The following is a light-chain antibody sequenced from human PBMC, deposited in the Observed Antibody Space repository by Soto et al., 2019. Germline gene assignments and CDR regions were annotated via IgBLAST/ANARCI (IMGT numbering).Light chain of an antibody. CDR1: QSVTSH. CDR3: QQRSNWPPRLT. V-gene: IGKV3-11*01. Sequence: EIVLTQSPATLSLSPGERATLSCRASQSVTSHLAWYQQKPGQAPRLLIYDASNRATGIPARFTGSGSGTDFTLTISSLEPEDFAVYYCQQRSNWPPRLTFGGGTKVEIK. J-gene: IGKJ4*01. CDR2: DAS.